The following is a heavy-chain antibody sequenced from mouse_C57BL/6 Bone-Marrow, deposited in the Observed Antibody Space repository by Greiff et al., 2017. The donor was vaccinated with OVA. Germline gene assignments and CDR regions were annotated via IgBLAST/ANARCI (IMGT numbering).Heavy chain of an antibody. J-gene: IGHJ4*01. Sequence: QVQLKESGAELVRPGASVKLSCKASGYTFTDYYINWVKQRPGQGLEWIARIYPGSGNTYYNEKFKGKATLTAEKSSSTAYMQLSSLTSEDSAVYFCARQGYGNRGGIYAMDYWGQGTSVTVSS. V-gene: IGHV1-76*01. D-gene: IGHD2-1*01. CDR1: GYTFTDYY. CDR3: ARQGYGNRGGIYAMDY. CDR2: IYPGSGNT.